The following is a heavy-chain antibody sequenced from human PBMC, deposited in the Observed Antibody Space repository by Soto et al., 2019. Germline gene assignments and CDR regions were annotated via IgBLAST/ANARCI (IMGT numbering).Heavy chain of an antibody. J-gene: IGHJ4*02. V-gene: IGHV5-51*01. Sequence: EFMKISCKASGDSLTSYWIGWVRQIPGKGLEWMGIIYPGDSDTIYSPSFQGQVTISADKSISTAYLQWNSLKASDTAMYYCARPPYSASYYYFDQWGQGTPVTVSS. CDR3: ARPPYSASYYYFDQ. CDR2: IYPGDSDT. CDR1: GDSLTSYW. D-gene: IGHD1-26*01.